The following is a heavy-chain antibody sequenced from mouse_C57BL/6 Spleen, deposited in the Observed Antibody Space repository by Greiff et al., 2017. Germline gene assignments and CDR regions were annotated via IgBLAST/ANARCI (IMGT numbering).Heavy chain of an antibody. CDR2: INPNNGGT. Sequence: VQLQQSGPELVKPGASVKISCKASGYTFTDYYMNWVKQSHGKSLEWIGDINPNNGGTSYNQKFKGKATLTVDKSSSTADMELRSLTSEDSAVYYCGREGAGRGFAYWGQGTLVTVSA. CDR1: GYTFTDYY. CDR3: GREGAGRGFAY. V-gene: IGHV1-26*01. D-gene: IGHD3-3*01. J-gene: IGHJ3*01.